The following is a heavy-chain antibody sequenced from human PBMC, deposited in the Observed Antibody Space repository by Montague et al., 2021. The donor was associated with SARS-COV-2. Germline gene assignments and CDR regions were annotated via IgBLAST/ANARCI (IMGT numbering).Heavy chain of an antibody. J-gene: IGHJ4*02. Sequence: SETLSLTCAVYGGSFSGYYWSWIRQPPGKGLEWIGEINHSGSTNXNPSLKSRVTISVDTSKNQFSLKLSSVTAADTAVYYCARGSSFVTIFGVVITDPLFDYWGQGTLVTVS. CDR1: GGSFSGYY. CDR3: ARGSSFVTIFGVVITDPLFDY. CDR2: INHSGST. D-gene: IGHD3-3*01. V-gene: IGHV4-34*01.